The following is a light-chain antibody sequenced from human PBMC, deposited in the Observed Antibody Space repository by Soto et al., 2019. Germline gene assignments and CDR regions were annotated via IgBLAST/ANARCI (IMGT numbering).Light chain of an antibody. CDR1: QSVRSSH. CDR2: GAS. CDR3: QQYGSSPYT. J-gene: IGKJ2*01. Sequence: IVLTQSPGTLSLSPGERATLSCRASQSVRSSHLAWYQQKPGQAPRLLIYGASSRATGIPDRFSGSGSGTDFTLTISRLEPEDFAVFYCQQYGSSPYTFGQGTKVDIK. V-gene: IGKV3-20*01.